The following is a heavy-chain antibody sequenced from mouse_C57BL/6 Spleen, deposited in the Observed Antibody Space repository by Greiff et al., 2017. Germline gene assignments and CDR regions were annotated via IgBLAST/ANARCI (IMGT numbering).Heavy chain of an antibody. Sequence: QVQLQQSGAELARPGASVKLSCKASGYTFTSYGISWVKQRTGPGLEWIGEFYPRSGNTYYNEKFKGKATLTADKSSRTAYMELRSLTSEDSAVYFCASGYRNSSYYAMDYWGQGTSVTVSS. CDR3: ASGYRNSSYYAMDY. CDR2: FYPRSGNT. D-gene: IGHD2-5*01. V-gene: IGHV1-81*01. CDR1: GYTFTSYG. J-gene: IGHJ4*01.